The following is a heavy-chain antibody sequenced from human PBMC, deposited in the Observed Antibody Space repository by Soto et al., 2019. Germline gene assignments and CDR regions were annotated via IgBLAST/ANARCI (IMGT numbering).Heavy chain of an antibody. CDR3: ARDGGIVLMVYAFDY. Sequence: QVQLVESGGGVVQPGRSLRLSCAASGFTFSSYAMHWVRQAPGKGLEWVAVISYDGSNKYYADSMKGRFTISRDNSKNTLYLQMNSLRAEDTAVYYCARDGGIVLMVYAFDYWGQGTLVTVSS. D-gene: IGHD2-8*01. CDR2: ISYDGSNK. J-gene: IGHJ4*02. CDR1: GFTFSSYA. V-gene: IGHV3-30-3*01.